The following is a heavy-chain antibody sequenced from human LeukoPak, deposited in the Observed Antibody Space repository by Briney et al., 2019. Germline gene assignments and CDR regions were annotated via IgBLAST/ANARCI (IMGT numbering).Heavy chain of an antibody. CDR2: INHSGST. CDR1: GGSFSGYY. V-gene: IGHV4-34*01. CDR3: ARGVVVAATPRFDY. Sequence: SETLSLTCAVYGGSFSGYYWSWIRQPPGKGLEWIGEINHSGSTNYNPSLKSRVTISVDTSKNQFSLKLSSVTAADTAVYYCARGVVVAATPRFDYWGQGTLVTVSS. D-gene: IGHD2-15*01. J-gene: IGHJ4*02.